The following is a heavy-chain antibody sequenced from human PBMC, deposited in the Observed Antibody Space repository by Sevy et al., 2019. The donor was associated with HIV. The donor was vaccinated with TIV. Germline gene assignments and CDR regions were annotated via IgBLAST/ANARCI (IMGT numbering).Heavy chain of an antibody. CDR2: ISYDGSNK. J-gene: IGHJ5*02. Sequence: GGSLRLSCAASGFPFSTYALHWVRQAPGKGLEWVAVISYDGSNKYYADSVMGRFTISRDSSKNTLYLQMNSLTTEDTAVYYCARDLRSNYNNYFDPWGQGTLVTVSS. CDR3: ARDLRSNYNNYFDP. V-gene: IGHV3-30-3*01. D-gene: IGHD4-4*01. CDR1: GFPFSTYA.